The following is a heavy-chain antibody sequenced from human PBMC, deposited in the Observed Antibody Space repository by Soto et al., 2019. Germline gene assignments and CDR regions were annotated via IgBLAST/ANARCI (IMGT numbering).Heavy chain of an antibody. Sequence: SVKVSCKASGGTFSIYAISCVRQSPLQGLEWMGGIIPIFGTANYAQKFQGRVTITADESTSTAYMELSSLRSEDTAVYYCASYRYYYDSSGYYFDYWGQGTLVTVSS. CDR3: ASYRYYYDSSGYYFDY. CDR1: GGTFSIYA. J-gene: IGHJ4*02. V-gene: IGHV1-69*13. CDR2: IIPIFGTA. D-gene: IGHD3-22*01.